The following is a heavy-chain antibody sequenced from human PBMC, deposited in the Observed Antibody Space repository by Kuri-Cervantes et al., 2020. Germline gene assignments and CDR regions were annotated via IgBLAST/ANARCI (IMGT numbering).Heavy chain of an antibody. CDR2: IAYDGSNK. D-gene: IGHD6-6*01. V-gene: IGHV3-30*19. CDR3: ARELASSSLRGMDV. Sequence: LSLSCAASGFTFSSYGMHWVRQAPGKGLEWVAVIAYDGSNKYYADSVKGRFTISRDYSKNTLYLQMNSLRAEDTAVYYCARELASSSLRGMDVWGQGTTVTVSS. CDR1: GFTFSSYG. J-gene: IGHJ6*02.